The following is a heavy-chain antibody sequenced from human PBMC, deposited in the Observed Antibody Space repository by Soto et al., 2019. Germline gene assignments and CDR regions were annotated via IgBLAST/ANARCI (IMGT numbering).Heavy chain of an antibody. Sequence: QVQLVQSGAEVKKPGASVKVSCKASGYTFTSYGISWVRQAPGQGLEWMGWISTYNGNTYYAQKLQGRVTMTTDTSTSSAYMELRSLRTDDTAVYYCAREGYRYSSSWYPTGDWGQGTLVTVSS. CDR1: GYTFTSYG. V-gene: IGHV1-18*01. J-gene: IGHJ4*02. D-gene: IGHD6-13*01. CDR2: ISTYNGNT. CDR3: AREGYRYSSSWYPTGD.